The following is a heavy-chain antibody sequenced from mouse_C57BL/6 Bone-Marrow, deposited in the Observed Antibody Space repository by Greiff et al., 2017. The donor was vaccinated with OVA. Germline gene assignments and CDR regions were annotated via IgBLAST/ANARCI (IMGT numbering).Heavy chain of an antibody. CDR1: GFTFTDYY. V-gene: IGHV7-3*01. D-gene: IGHD2-4*01. J-gene: IGHJ4*01. CDR2: IRHKANGYTT. CDR3: ARSLYDYDGVDY. Sequence: EVHLVESGGGLVQPGGSLSLSCAASGFTFTDYYMSWVRQPPGKALEWLGFIRHKANGYTTEYSASVKGRFTISRDNAQSILYLQMNALRAEDSATYYCARSLYDYDGVDYWGQGTSVTVSA.